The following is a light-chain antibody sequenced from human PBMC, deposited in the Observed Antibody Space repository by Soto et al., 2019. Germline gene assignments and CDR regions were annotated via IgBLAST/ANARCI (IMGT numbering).Light chain of an antibody. V-gene: IGLV2-14*01. CDR1: SSDVGGYKF. CDR3: CSYTSSSTYV. Sequence: QSALTQPASVSGSPGQSITISCTGTSSDVGGYKFVSWYQEHPGKAPKLMIYEVSNRPSGVSNRFSGSKSGNTASLTISGLQAEDEDDYYCCSYTSSSTYVFGTGTKVTVL. J-gene: IGLJ1*01. CDR2: EVS.